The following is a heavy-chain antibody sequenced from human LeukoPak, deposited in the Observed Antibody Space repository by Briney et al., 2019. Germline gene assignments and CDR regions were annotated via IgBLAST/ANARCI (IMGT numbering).Heavy chain of an antibody. V-gene: IGHV3-23*01. J-gene: IGHJ4*02. CDR1: GFTFSIYG. D-gene: IGHD1-26*01. Sequence: PGGSLRLSCAASGFTFSIYGMNWVRQSPGKGLEWVSGIGGSGDRTYYADSVKGRFSISRDNSKNTLYLQMNSLRAEDTAVYYCAKGSYYTPFDYWGQGTLVTVSS. CDR3: AKGSYYTPFDY. CDR2: IGGSGDRT.